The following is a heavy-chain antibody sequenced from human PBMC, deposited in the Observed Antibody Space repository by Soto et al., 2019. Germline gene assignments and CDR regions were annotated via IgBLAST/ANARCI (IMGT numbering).Heavy chain of an antibody. CDR3: AHRYCSGGRCLTFGH. CDR2: IYWDDDK. CDR1: GFSLSTSGVS. Sequence: QITLKESGPTLVKPTQTLTLTCTFSGFSLSTSGVSVGWIRQPPGKALEWLALIYWDDDKRLSPSQKSRLTITKYTSKNQVVPAMRDMDPVDTATYYCAHRYCSGGRCLTFGHWGQGPLVTVSS. J-gene: IGHJ4*02. V-gene: IGHV2-5*02. D-gene: IGHD2-15*01.